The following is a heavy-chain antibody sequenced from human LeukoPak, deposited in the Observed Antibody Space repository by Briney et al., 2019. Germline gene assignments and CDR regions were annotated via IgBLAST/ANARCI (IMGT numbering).Heavy chain of an antibody. V-gene: IGHV4-34*01. Sequence: SETLSLTCAVYSGSFSGYYWTWIRQPPGKGLEWIGEVNHDGSTNYNPSLKSRVTISVDTSKNQFSLKVISVTAADTAVYYCARLGGSGVDYWGQGTLVTVSS. CDR3: ARLGGSGVDY. CDR1: SGSFSGYY. D-gene: IGHD3-10*01. J-gene: IGHJ4*02. CDR2: VNHDGST.